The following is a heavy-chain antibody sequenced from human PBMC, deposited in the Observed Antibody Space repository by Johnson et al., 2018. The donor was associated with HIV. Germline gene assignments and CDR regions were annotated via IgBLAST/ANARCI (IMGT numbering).Heavy chain of an antibody. V-gene: IGHV3-66*01. Sequence: VQLVESGGGLVQPGGSLRPPCAASGLTVSSNYMSWFRQAPGKGLEWVSVIYSGGSTYYADSVKGRFTISRDNSKNTLYLQMNSLRAEDTAVYYCARKKATVFSTTSTNYAFDIWGQGTMVTVSS. CDR2: IYSGGST. CDR3: ARKKATVFSTTSTNYAFDI. D-gene: IGHD1-1*01. CDR1: GLTVSSNY. J-gene: IGHJ3*02.